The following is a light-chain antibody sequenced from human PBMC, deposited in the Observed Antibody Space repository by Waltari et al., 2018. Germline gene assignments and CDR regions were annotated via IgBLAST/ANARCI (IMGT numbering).Light chain of an antibody. CDR3: AAWDDSLRAWV. J-gene: IGLJ3*02. CDR1: TSNIGSNY. V-gene: IGLV1-47*01. CDR2: RNT. Sequence: QSVLIQPPSASETPGQRVTISCSGSTSNIGSNYVCWYQHLPGTAPELLIYRNTRGPSGVPDRFSGSKSDTSASLAISGLRSEDEADYYCAAWDDSLRAWVFGGGTKLTVL.